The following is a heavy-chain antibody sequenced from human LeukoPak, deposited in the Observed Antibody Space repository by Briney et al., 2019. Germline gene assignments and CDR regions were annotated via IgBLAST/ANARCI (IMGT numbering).Heavy chain of an antibody. J-gene: IGHJ4*02. Sequence: SETLSLTCAVYGGSFSGYFWSWIRQPPGKGLEWIGEINHSGSTNYNPSLKSRVTISVDTSKNQFSLKLSSVTAADTAVYYCARARKYYYGSGSYYKAYFDYWGQGTLVTVSS. CDR1: GGSFSGYF. V-gene: IGHV4-34*01. D-gene: IGHD3-10*01. CDR2: INHSGST. CDR3: ARARKYYYGSGSYYKAYFDY.